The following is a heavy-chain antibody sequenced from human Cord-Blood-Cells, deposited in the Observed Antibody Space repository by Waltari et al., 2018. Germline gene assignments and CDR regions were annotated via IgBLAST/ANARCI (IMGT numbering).Heavy chain of an antibody. J-gene: IGHJ3*02. CDR3: ARHGGGSGSDAFDI. Sequence: QLQLQESGPGLVKPSETLSLTCTVSGGSLSSSSYYWGWIRQPPGKGLEWIGSIYYSGSTYYNPSLKSRVTISVDTSKNQFSLKLSSVTAADTAVYYCARHGGGSGSDAFDIWGQGTMVTVSS. D-gene: IGHD3-10*01. CDR2: IYYSGST. CDR1: GGSLSSSSYY. V-gene: IGHV4-39*01.